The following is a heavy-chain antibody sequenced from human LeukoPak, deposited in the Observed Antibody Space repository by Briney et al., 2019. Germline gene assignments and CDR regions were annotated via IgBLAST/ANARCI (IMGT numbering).Heavy chain of an antibody. CDR1: NGSVSSTDYY. V-gene: IGHV4-39*01. D-gene: IGHD3-9*01. CDR3: ARLSKGRYFDYIFDY. J-gene: IGHJ4*02. CDR2: IYYSGST. Sequence: SETLSLICTVSNGSVSSTDYYWGWIRQPQGKRLEWIGNIYYSGSTYYNPSLRSRVTMSVDTSKNQFSLKMSSVTAADTAVYYCARLSKGRYFDYIFDYWGQGTLVTVSS.